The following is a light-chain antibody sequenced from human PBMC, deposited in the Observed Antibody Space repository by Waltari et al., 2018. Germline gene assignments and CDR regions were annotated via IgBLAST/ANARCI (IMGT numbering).Light chain of an antibody. J-gene: IGLJ1*01. CDR1: SLRYYY. CDR2: GKN. Sequence: SSDLTQDPAVSVALGHTVRFPCQGHSLRYYYATWSRQKPGQAPPLAMYGKNNRPSGIPDRFSGSYSGDTASLTITGAQAEDEADYYCNSRDSNGNPFVFGPATKVTVL. CDR3: NSRDSNGNPFV. V-gene: IGLV3-19*01.